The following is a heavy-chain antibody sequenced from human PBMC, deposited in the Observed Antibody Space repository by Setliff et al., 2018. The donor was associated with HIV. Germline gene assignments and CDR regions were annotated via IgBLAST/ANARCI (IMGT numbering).Heavy chain of an antibody. CDR1: GFTFDDYT. D-gene: IGHD4-17*01. J-gene: IGHJ4*02. CDR3: VKGVEYGDYGSDY. Sequence: SLRLSCAASGFTFDDYTMHWVRQAPGKGLEWVSLISWDGDSTYYADSVKGRFTISRDNSKNSLYLQMNSLRTEDTALYYCVKGVEYGDYGSDYWGQGTLVTV. CDR2: ISWDGDST. V-gene: IGHV3-43*01.